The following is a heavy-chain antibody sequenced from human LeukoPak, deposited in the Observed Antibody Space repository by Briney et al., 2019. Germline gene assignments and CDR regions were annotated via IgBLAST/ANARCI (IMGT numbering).Heavy chain of an antibody. CDR3: ATSRMFDY. J-gene: IGHJ4*02. CDR2: INSDGSST. D-gene: IGHD2-8*01. Sequence: PGGSLRLSCAASGFTFSSYWMHWVRQSPGKGLVWVSGINSDGSSTTYADSVKGRFTISRDNAKNTVYLQMNSLRAEDTAVYHCATSRMFDYWGQGTLVTVSS. CDR1: GFTFSSYW. V-gene: IGHV3-74*01.